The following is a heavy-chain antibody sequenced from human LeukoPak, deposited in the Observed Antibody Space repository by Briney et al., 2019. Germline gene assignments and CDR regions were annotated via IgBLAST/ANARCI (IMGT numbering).Heavy chain of an antibody. CDR2: ITSGGRT. V-gene: IGHV3-23*01. J-gene: IGHJ4*02. CDR1: GFTFSSYG. CDR3: ARAQWLDSFDY. Sequence: PGGSLRLSCAASGFTFSSYGMTWVRQAPGRGLEWVSAITSGGRTYYADSVKGRFTISRDNSKNTLYLQMNSLRAEDTAVYYCARAQWLDSFDYWGQGTLVTVSS. D-gene: IGHD6-19*01.